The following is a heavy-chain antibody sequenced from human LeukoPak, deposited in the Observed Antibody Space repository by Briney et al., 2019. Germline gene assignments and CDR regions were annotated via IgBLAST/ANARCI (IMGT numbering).Heavy chain of an antibody. CDR3: ARQKGQLALLFDP. V-gene: IGHV3-53*01. Sequence: PGGSLRLSCAASGFTVSSSYMSWVLQAPGKGLEWGSVIYSGGSTYYADSVKGRFTISIDNSKNTLYLQMNSLRAEDTAVYNCARQKGQLALLFDPWGRGTLVTVSS. CDR1: GFTVSSSY. D-gene: IGHD6-6*01. J-gene: IGHJ5*02. CDR2: IYSGGST.